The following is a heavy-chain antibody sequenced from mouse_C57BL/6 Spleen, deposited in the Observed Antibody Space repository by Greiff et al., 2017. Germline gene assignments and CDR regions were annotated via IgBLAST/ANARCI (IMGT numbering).Heavy chain of an antibody. J-gene: IGHJ3*01. CDR1: GFTFSSYG. Sequence: EVKLVESGGDLVKPGGSLKLSCAASGFTFSSYGMSWVRQTPDKRLEWVATISSGGSYTYYPDSVKGRFTISRDNAKNTLYLQMSSLKSEDTAMYYCARGDWEGAWFAYWGQGTLVTVSA. D-gene: IGHD4-1*01. V-gene: IGHV5-6*02. CDR2: ISSGGSYT. CDR3: ARGDWEGAWFAY.